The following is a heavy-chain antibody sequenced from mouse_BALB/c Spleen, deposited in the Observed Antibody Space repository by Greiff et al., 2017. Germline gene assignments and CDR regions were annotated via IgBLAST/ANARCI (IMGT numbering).Heavy chain of an antibody. J-gene: IGHJ4*01. CDR3: AKPVYGSFYAMDY. D-gene: IGHD1-1*02. V-gene: IGHV2-3*01. CDR2: IWGDGST. Sequence: QVQLQQSGPGLVAPSQSLSITCTVSGFSLTSYGVSWVRQPPGKGLGWLGVIWGDGSTNYHSALISRLSTSKDNSKSQVFLKLNSLLTDDTATYYCAKPVYGSFYAMDYWGQGTSVTVSS. CDR1: GFSLTSYG.